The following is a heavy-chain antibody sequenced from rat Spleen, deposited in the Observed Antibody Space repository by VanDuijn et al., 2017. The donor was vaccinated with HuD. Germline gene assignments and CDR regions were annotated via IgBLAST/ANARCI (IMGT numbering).Heavy chain of an antibody. V-gene: IGHV5S23*01. CDR2: ISTGGDDT. D-gene: IGHD4-3*01. Sequence: EVRLVESGGGLVQPGRSLKLSCAASGFTFSDFDMAWVRQAPTKGLEWVASISTGGDDTYYRDSVKGRFTISRDDEESTLYLPMDSLRSEDTATYVCARLGGLRNWFAYWGQGTLVTVSS. CDR1: GFTFSDFD. CDR3: ARLGGLRNWFAY. J-gene: IGHJ3*01.